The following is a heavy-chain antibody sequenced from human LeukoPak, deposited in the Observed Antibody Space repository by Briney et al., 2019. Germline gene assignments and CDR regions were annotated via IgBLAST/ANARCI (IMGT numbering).Heavy chain of an antibody. CDR2: IYYSGSA. J-gene: IGHJ4*02. CDR1: GGSISSGGHY. CDR3: ARVGSEQWLVPLVPDY. Sequence: SETLSLTCTVSGGSISSGGHYWSWIRQHPGKGLEWIGYIYYSGSAYYSPSLKSRVTISVDTSKNQFSLKLSSVTAADTAVYYCARVGSEQWLVPLVPDYWGQGTLVTVSS. V-gene: IGHV4-31*03. D-gene: IGHD6-19*01.